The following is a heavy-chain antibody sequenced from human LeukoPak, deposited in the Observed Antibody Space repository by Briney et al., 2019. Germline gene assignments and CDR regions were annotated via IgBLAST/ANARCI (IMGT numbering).Heavy chain of an antibody. D-gene: IGHD3-16*02. CDR3: TTDTRDDYVWGSYRYTTPWIDY. J-gene: IGHJ4*02. V-gene: IGHV3-15*01. Sequence: GGSLRLSCAASGFTFSNAWMSWVRQAPGKGLEWVGRTKSETDGGTTDYAAPVKGRFTISRDDSKNTLYRQMNSLKTEDTAVYYCTTDTRDDYVWGSYRYTTPWIDYWGQGTLVTVSS. CDR1: GFTFSNAW. CDR2: TKSETDGGTT.